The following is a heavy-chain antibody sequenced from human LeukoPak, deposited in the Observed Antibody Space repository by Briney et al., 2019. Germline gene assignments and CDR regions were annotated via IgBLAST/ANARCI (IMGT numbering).Heavy chain of an antibody. CDR1: GFTFSRYW. CDR3: ASGPTRYYGSGSRSPKDY. CDR2: INHSGST. D-gene: IGHD3-10*01. Sequence: PGGSLRLSCAASGFTFSRYWMSWVRQPPGKGLEWIGEINHSGSTNYNPSLKSRVTISVDTSKNQFSLKLSSVTAADTAVYYCASGPTRYYGSGSRSPKDYWGQGTLVTVSS. V-gene: IGHV4-34*01. J-gene: IGHJ4*02.